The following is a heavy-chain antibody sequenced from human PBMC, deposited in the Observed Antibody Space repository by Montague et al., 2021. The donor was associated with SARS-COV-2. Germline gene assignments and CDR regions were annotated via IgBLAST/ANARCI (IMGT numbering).Heavy chain of an antibody. Sequence: SETLSLTCTVSGRSLRGDSFYWVWIRQPPGRSLEWIVYLLYSRTTYYNPSLKSRVTISAYTSKSEFFLEMTSVTAADRAVYSCAIQAGDYGDFGGIYYYNEVDVWGKGTTVTVSS. CDR1: GRSLRGDSFY. D-gene: IGHD4-17*01. CDR3: AIQAGDYGDFGGIYYYNEVDV. J-gene: IGHJ6*04. V-gene: IGHV4-39*01. CDR2: LLYSRTT.